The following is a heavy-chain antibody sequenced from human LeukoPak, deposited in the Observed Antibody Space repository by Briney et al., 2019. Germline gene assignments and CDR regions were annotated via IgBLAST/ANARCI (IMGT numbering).Heavy chain of an antibody. CDR1: GFTLSSYW. V-gene: IGHV3-7*03. CDR2: INEDGSEK. D-gene: IGHD3-10*01. CDR3: ARDFRTRFDAYDI. Sequence: PGGSLRLSCVASGFTLSSYWMTWVRQAPGKGLEWVANINEDGSEKYYVDSVKGRFTISRDNAKNSLFLQVNSLRAEDTAVCYCARDFRTRFDAYDIWSQGTMVIVSS. J-gene: IGHJ3*02.